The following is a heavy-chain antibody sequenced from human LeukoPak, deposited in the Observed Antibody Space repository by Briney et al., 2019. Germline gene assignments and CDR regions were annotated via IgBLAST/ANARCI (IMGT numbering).Heavy chain of an antibody. CDR2: IPGSGDST. V-gene: IGHV3-23*01. D-gene: IGHD5-12*01. CDR3: ARERPIYTGYDFDAFDR. Sequence: GGSLRFSCVASGFTFSCHVMSWVRQAPGKGLEWVSAIPGSGDSTNSADSVKGRFTISRDNSRATLYLQMNSLRAEDTAVYYCARERPIYTGYDFDAFDRWGQGIRVIVSS. J-gene: IGHJ3*02. CDR1: GFTFSCHV.